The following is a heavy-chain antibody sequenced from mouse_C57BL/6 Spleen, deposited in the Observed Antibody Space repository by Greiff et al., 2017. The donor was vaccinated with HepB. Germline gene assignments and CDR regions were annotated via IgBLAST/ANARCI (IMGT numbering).Heavy chain of an antibody. CDR2: IRNKANNHAT. J-gene: IGHJ4*01. Sequence: EVQRVESGGGLVQPGGSMKLSCAASGFTFSDAWMDWVRQSPEKGLEWVAEIRNKANNHATYYAESVKGRFTISRDDSKSSVYLQMNSLRAEDTGIYYCTRSGTVVARSMDYWGQGTSVTVSS. V-gene: IGHV6-6*01. D-gene: IGHD1-1*01. CDR3: TRSGTVVARSMDY. CDR1: GFTFSDAW.